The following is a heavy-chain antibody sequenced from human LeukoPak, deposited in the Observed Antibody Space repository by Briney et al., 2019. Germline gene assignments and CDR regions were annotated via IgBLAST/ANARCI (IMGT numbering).Heavy chain of an antibody. D-gene: IGHD6-13*01. J-gene: IGHJ5*02. V-gene: IGHV3-23*01. CDR1: GFTFTSYA. Sequence: GGSLRLSCAASGFTFTSYAMTWVRQATGKGREWVSAIRGSGDSTYYADAVTGRFTISRDNSKNTLYLQMNSLRAEDTAVYYCAASWSSSWYQNWFDPWGQGNLVTVSS. CDR3: AASWSSSWYQNWFDP. CDR2: IRGSGDST.